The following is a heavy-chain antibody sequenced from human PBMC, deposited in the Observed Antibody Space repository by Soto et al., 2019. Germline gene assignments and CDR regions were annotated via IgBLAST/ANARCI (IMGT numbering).Heavy chain of an antibody. J-gene: IGHJ6*03. CDR1: GFTFSSYD. Sequence: GGSLRLSCAASGFTFSSYDMHWVRQATGKGLEWVSAIGTAGDTYYPGSVKGRFTISRENAKNSLYLQMNSLRAGDTAVYYCARGSPSPPYSSGWYDYYYYMDVWGKGTTVTVSS. D-gene: IGHD6-19*01. CDR2: IGTAGDT. CDR3: ARGSPSPPYSSGWYDYYYYMDV. V-gene: IGHV3-13*01.